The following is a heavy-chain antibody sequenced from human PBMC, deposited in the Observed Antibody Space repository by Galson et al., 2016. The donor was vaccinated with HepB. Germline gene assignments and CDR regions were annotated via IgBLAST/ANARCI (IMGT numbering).Heavy chain of an antibody. Sequence: SVKVSCKASGYTFTGHNIHWVRQAAGHGLEWMGWINPNSGGTIYAQSFQGRVTMTRDTSISPASVELSRLRSDDTAVYYCARGPLGYYYDRSGSLDFWGQGTLVTVSS. CDR1: GYTFTGHN. D-gene: IGHD3-22*01. V-gene: IGHV1-2*02. CDR3: ARGPLGYYYDRSGSLDF. CDR2: INPNSGGT. J-gene: IGHJ4*02.